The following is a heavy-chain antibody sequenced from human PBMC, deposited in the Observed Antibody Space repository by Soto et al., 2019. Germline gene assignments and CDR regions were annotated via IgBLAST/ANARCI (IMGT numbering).Heavy chain of an antibody. D-gene: IGHD1-26*01. CDR3: ARGFRLVGARFYYYYGMDV. Sequence: KPSETLSLTCAVYGGSFSGYYWSWIRQPPGKGLEWIGEINHSGSTNYNPSLKSRVTISVDTSKNQFSLKLSSVTAADTAVYYCARGFRLVGARFYYYYGMDVWGQGTTVTVSS. V-gene: IGHV4-34*01. J-gene: IGHJ6*02. CDR1: GGSFSGYY. CDR2: INHSGST.